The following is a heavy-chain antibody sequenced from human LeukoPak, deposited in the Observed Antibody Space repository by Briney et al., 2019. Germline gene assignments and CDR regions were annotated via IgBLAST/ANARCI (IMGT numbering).Heavy chain of an antibody. J-gene: IGHJ4*02. CDR2: INHSGST. Sequence: SETLSLTCAVYGGSFSGYYWSWIRQPPGKGLEWIGEINHSGSTNYNPSLKSRVTISVDTSKNQFSLKLSSVTAADTAVYYCARSPSTMVNDYWGQGTLVTVSS. CDR1: GGSFSGYY. D-gene: IGHD3-10*01. CDR3: ARSPSTMVNDY. V-gene: IGHV4-34*01.